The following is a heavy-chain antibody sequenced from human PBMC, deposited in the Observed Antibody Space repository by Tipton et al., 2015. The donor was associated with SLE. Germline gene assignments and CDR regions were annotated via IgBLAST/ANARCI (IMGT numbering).Heavy chain of an antibody. J-gene: IGHJ4*02. V-gene: IGHV4-39*01. CDR3: ATLRVLEWLLDY. CDR1: GDSISSSSYY. CDR2: MYYSGST. Sequence: TLSLTCTVSGDSISSSSYYWGWIRQPPGKGLEWIGSMYYSGSTYYNPSLKSRVTISVDTSKNQFSLKLSSVTAADTAVYYGATLRVLEWLLDYWGQGTLVTVSS. D-gene: IGHD3-3*01.